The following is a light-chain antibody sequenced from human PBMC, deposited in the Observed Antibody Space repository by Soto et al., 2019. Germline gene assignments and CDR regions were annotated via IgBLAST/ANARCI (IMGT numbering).Light chain of an antibody. CDR2: DAS. J-gene: IGKJ2*01. Sequence: EIVLTQSPGTLSLSPGDRATLSCRASQRVSSTYLAWYQQKPGQAPRLLIYDASRRATGIPDRFSGSGSGTDFTLTISSLEPEDFAVYYCQQFGSSPPYTFGQGTKLEVK. CDR1: QRVSSTY. CDR3: QQFGSSPPYT. V-gene: IGKV3-20*01.